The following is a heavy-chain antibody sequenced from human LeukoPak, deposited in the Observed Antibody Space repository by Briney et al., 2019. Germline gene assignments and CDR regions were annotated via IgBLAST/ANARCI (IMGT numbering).Heavy chain of an antibody. Sequence: QTGGSLRLSCAASGFTFSSYNMNWVRQAPGKGLVWVSSISYSSRARYYADSVKGRFTISRDNFKDSLYLQMDSLRAEDTAVYYCAQAYCSSTSCFGWGQGTLVTVFS. D-gene: IGHD2-2*01. CDR2: ISYSSRAR. CDR3: AQAYCSSTSCFG. CDR1: GFTFSSYN. V-gene: IGHV3-48*01. J-gene: IGHJ4*02.